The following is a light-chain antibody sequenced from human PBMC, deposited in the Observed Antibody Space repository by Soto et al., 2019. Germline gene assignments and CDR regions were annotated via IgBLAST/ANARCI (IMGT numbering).Light chain of an antibody. Sequence: DIQMTQSPSTLSVSVGDRVTITCRASQSISSWLAWYQQKPGKAPNLLIYKASSLESGVPSRFSGSGSGTEFTLTISSLQPDDFATYYCQQYCTFGQGTKVEIK. CDR3: QQYCT. CDR2: KAS. CDR1: QSISSW. V-gene: IGKV1-5*03. J-gene: IGKJ1*01.